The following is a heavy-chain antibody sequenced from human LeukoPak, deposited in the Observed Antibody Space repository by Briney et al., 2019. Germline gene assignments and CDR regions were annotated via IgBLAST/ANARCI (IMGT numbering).Heavy chain of an antibody. D-gene: IGHD1-26*01. CDR1: GYTFTSYG. Sequence: ASVKVSCKASGYTFTSYGISWVRQAPGQGLEWMGWISAYNGNTNYAHKLQGRVTMTTDTSTSTAYMELRSLRSDDTAVYYCARSPWEAGLYYFDYWGQGTLVTVSS. CDR3: ARSPWEAGLYYFDY. J-gene: IGHJ4*02. V-gene: IGHV1-18*01. CDR2: ISAYNGNT.